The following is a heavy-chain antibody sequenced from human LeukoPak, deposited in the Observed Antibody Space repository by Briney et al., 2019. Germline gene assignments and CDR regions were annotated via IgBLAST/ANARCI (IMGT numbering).Heavy chain of an antibody. D-gene: IGHD4-4*01. J-gene: IGHJ4*02. CDR3: ARGGMTTVTECDY. V-gene: IGHV4-59*08. Sequence: SGTLCLTCAVSGGSISSYYWSWVRQPPGKGLEWVWYIYDSGSTNYNPSPKSRVTISVDTSKNQYSLKLRAVAAADTAVYYCARGGMTTVTECDYWGRGTVVTVS. CDR1: GGSISSYY. CDR2: IYDSGST.